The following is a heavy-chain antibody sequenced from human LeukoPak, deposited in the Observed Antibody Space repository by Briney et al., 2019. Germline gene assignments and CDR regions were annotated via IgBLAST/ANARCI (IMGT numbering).Heavy chain of an antibody. CDR1: GFSISSHW. Sequence: GGSLRLSCVASGFSISSHWMSWVRQAPGKGLEWVASLKEDVSARNLVDSVKGRFTNSTDNAKNSLNLQMNSLRVEDTAVYYCARGPPYGSRSDFLDYWGLETLVTVSS. J-gene: IGHJ4*02. CDR2: LKEDVSAR. V-gene: IGHV3-7*01. CDR3: ARGPPYGSRSDFLDY. D-gene: IGHD3-10*01.